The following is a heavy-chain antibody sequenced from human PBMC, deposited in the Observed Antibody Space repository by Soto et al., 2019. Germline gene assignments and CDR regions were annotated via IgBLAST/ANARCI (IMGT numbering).Heavy chain of an antibody. CDR1: GFTSSDYY. J-gene: IGHJ4*02. CDR2: ISSSSSYT. V-gene: IGHV3-11*03. CDR3: ASSPGMVRGVMSY. Sequence: PGGSLRLSCAASGFTSSDYYMSWIRQAPGRGLEWVSYISSSSSYTNYADSVKGRFTISRDNAKNSLYLQMNSLRAEDTAVYYCASSPGMVRGVMSYWGQGTLVTVSS. D-gene: IGHD3-10*01.